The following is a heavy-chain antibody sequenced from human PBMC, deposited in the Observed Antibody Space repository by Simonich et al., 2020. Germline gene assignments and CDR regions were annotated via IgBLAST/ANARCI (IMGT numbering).Heavy chain of an antibody. CDR1: GGSISSYY. CDR2: IYYSGST. CDR3: ARAFRDRTGYFDY. Sequence: QVQLQESGPGLVKPSETLSLTCTVSGGSISSYYWSWIRQPPGNGLEWIGYIYYSGSTNYNPSLKSRVTISVDTSKNQFSLKLSSVTAADTAVYYCARAFRDRTGYFDYWGQGTLVTVSS. V-gene: IGHV4-59*01. D-gene: IGHD1-1*01. J-gene: IGHJ4*02.